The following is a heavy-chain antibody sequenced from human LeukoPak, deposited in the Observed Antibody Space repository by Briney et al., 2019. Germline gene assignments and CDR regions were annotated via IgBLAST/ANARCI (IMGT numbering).Heavy chain of an antibody. V-gene: IGHV3-23*01. Sequence: GGSLRLSCAASGFTFSSFAMSWVRQAPGKGLEWVSVISGSGNSTYYADSVKGRFTVSRDNSKNTLYLQMNSLRAEDTALYYCARNDDYGGNGYFDYWGQGTLVTVSS. CDR2: ISGSGNST. CDR3: ARNDDYGGNGYFDY. CDR1: GFTFSSFA. D-gene: IGHD4-23*01. J-gene: IGHJ4*02.